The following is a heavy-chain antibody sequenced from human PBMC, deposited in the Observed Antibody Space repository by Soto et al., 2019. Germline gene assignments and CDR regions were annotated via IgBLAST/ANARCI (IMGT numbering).Heavy chain of an antibody. CDR2: IIPIFGTA. Sequence: QVQLVQSGAEVKKPGSSVKVSCKASGGTFSSYAISWVRQAPGQGLEWMGGIIPIFGTANYAQKFQGRVTITADESTSTAYMEPSSLRSEDTAVYYCARDWDIVLVPAATSHYGMDVWGQGTTVTVSS. D-gene: IGHD2-2*01. CDR3: ARDWDIVLVPAATSHYGMDV. CDR1: GGTFSSYA. J-gene: IGHJ6*02. V-gene: IGHV1-69*12.